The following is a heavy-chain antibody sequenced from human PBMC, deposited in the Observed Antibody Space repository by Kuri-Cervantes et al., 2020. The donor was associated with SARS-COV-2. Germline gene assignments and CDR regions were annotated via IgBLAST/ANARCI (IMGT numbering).Heavy chain of an antibody. J-gene: IGHJ4*02. CDR1: GGSISSSSYY. D-gene: IGHD6-19*01. CDR2: IYTSGST. CDR3: ARLTPEAEGYGLGWYYFDY. V-gene: IGHV4-39*01. Sequence: SETLSLTCTVSGGSISSSSYYWGWIRQPPGKGLEWIGRIYTSGSTNYNPSLKSRVTMSVDASKNQFSLKLSSVTAADTAVYYCARLTPEAEGYGLGWYYFDYWGQGTLVTVSS.